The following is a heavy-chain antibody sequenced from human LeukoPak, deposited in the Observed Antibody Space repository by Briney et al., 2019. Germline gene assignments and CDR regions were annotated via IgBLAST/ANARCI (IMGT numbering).Heavy chain of an antibody. V-gene: IGHV4-4*07. CDR3: ARGRWFGELLSWFDP. Sequence: SETLSLTCTVSGGSISSYYWSWIRQPAGKGLEWIGRIYTSGSTNYNPSLKSRVTMSVDTSKNQFSLKLSSVTAADTAVYYCARGRWFGELLSWFDPWGQGTLVTVSS. CDR1: GGSISSYY. J-gene: IGHJ5*02. CDR2: IYTSGST. D-gene: IGHD3-10*01.